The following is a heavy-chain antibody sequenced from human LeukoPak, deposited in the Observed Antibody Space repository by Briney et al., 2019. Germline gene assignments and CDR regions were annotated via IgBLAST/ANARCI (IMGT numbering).Heavy chain of an antibody. J-gene: IGHJ4*02. CDR2: ISGSGGST. V-gene: IGHV3-23*01. CDR3: AKSQITTVTTGGYYFDY. D-gene: IGHD4-17*01. CDR1: GFTFSSYA. Sequence: GGSLRLSCAASGFTFSSYAMSWVRQAPGKGLEWVSAISGSGGSTYYADSVKGRFTISRDNSKNTLYLQMNSLRAEDTAIYYCAKSQITTVTTGGYYFDYWGQGTLVTVSS.